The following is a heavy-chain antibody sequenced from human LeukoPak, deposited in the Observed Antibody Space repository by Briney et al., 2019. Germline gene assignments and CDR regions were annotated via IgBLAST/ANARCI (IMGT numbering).Heavy chain of an antibody. CDR1: GFTFSSYD. J-gene: IGHJ3*02. CDR3: ARSYCSGGSCYLDAFDI. V-gene: IGHV3-13*01. CDR2: IGTAGDT. D-gene: IGHD2-15*01. Sequence: PGGSLRLSCAASGFTFSSYDMHWVRQATGKGLEWVSAIGTAGDTYYPGSVKGRFTISRENAKNSLYLQMNSLRAGDTAVYYCARSYCSGGSCYLDAFDIWGQGTMVTVSS.